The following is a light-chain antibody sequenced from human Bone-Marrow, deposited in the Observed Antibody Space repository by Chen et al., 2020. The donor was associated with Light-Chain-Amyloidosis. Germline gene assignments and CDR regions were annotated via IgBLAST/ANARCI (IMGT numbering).Light chain of an antibody. Sequence: NFMLTQPHSVSESPGKTVTISCTRSSGSIASNYVQWYQQRPGSSPTTVIYEDNQRPTGVPDRFSGSIDSSSKPSSRTISGLKTEDEADCYCESYDSSNWVFGGGTKLTVL. V-gene: IGLV6-57*01. CDR2: EDN. J-gene: IGLJ3*02. CDR1: SGSIASNY. CDR3: ESYDSSNWV.